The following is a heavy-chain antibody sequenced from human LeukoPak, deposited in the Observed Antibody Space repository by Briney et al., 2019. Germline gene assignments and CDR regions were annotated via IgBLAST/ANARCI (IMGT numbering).Heavy chain of an antibody. Sequence: SVKVSCKASGGTFSSYAISRVRQAPGQGLEWMGGIIPIFGTANYAQKFQGRVTITADESTSTAYMELSSLRSEDTAVYYCARGPEYSSSRNYYYYMDVWGKGTTVTVSS. D-gene: IGHD6-6*01. CDR1: GGTFSSYA. CDR3: ARGPEYSSSRNYYYYMDV. J-gene: IGHJ6*03. CDR2: IIPIFGTA. V-gene: IGHV1-69*01.